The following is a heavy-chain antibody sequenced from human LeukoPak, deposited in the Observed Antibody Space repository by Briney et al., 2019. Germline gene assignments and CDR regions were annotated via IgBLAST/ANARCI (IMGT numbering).Heavy chain of an antibody. Sequence: PSETLSLTCTVSGGSISSSSYYWGWIRQPPGKGLEWIGSIYYSGSTYYNPSLKSRVTISVDTSKNQFSLKLSSVTAADTAVYYCASRPSPQSLWFGESGMDVWGQGTTVTVSS. J-gene: IGHJ6*02. CDR3: ASRPSPQSLWFGESGMDV. CDR1: GGSISSSSYY. CDR2: IYYSGST. D-gene: IGHD3-10*01. V-gene: IGHV4-39*07.